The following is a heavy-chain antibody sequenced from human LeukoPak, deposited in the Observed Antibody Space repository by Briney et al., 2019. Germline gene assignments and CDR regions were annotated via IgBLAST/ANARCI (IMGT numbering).Heavy chain of an antibody. Sequence: GGSLRLSCAASGFTFSSYSMNWVRQAPGKGLEWVSSISSSSSYIYYADSVRGRFTISRDNAKNSLYLQMNSLRAEDTAVYYCARAGAVANYGMDVWGKGTTATVSS. J-gene: IGHJ6*04. CDR2: ISSSSSYI. CDR3: ARAGAVANYGMDV. CDR1: GFTFSSYS. D-gene: IGHD6-19*01. V-gene: IGHV3-21*01.